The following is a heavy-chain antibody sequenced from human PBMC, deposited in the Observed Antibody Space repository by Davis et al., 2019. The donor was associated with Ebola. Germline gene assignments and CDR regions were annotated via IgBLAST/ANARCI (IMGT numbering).Heavy chain of an antibody. D-gene: IGHD6-13*01. CDR1: GFTFSSYA. V-gene: IGHV3-23*01. CDR2: ISGSGGST. Sequence: GESLKISCAASGFTFSSYAMSWVRQAPGKGLEWVSAISGSGGSTYYADSVKGRFTISRDNSKNTLYLQMNSLRAEDTAVYYCAKGRSSSHPPYYYYMDVWGKGTTVTVSS. CDR3: AKGRSSSHPPYYYYMDV. J-gene: IGHJ6*03.